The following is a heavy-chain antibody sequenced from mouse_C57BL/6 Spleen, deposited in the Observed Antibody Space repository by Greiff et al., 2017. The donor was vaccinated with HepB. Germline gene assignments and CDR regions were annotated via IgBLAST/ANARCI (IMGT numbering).Heavy chain of an antibody. CDR1: GYTFTSYW. CDR2: IDPSDSYT. J-gene: IGHJ3*01. Sequence: QVQLQQPGAELVKPGASVKLSCKASGYTFTSYWMQWVKQRPGQGLEWIGEIDPSDSYTNYNQKFKGKATLTVDTSSSTAYMQLSSLTSEDSAVYYCARSYYDYGGWFAYWGQGTLVTVSA. V-gene: IGHV1-50*01. D-gene: IGHD2-4*01. CDR3: ARSYYDYGGWFAY.